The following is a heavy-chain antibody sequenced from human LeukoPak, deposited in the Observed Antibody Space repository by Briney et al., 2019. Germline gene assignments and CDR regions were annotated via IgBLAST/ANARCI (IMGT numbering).Heavy chain of an antibody. D-gene: IGHD3-10*01. V-gene: IGHV3-64D*06. Sequence: PGGSLRLSCSASGFTFSSYAMHWVRQAPGKGLEYVSAISSNRGSTYYADSVKGRFTISRDNSKNTLYLQMSSLRAEDTAVYYCVKDRAQVRGVFFDYWGQETLVTVSS. J-gene: IGHJ4*02. CDR3: VKDRAQVRGVFFDY. CDR1: GFTFSSYA. CDR2: ISSNRGST.